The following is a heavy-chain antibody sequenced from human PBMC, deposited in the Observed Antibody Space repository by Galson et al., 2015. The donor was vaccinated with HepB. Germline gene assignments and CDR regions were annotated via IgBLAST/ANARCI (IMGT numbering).Heavy chain of an antibody. V-gene: IGHV1-69*04. Sequence: SVKVSCKASGGTFSSYTFNWVRLAPRQGLEWVGRIIPVVDIANYAQKFQGRVTLTADKSTSTVYMEMSGLTSDDTAVYYCARDKPVDFWSGYYPPSYYGMDVWGQGTTVTVSS. CDR3: ARDKPVDFWSGYYPPSYYGMDV. J-gene: IGHJ6*02. CDR2: IIPVVDIA. CDR1: GGTFSSYT. D-gene: IGHD3-3*01.